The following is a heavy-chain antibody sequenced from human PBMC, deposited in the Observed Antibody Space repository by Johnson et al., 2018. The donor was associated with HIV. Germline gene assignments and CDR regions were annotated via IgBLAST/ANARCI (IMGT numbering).Heavy chain of an antibody. CDR3: ASTGSGSDDAFDI. CDR1: GFTFSSYA. Sequence: QVQLVESGGGVVQPGRSLRLSCAASGFTFSSYAMHWVRQAPGKGLEWVAVISYDGSNKYYADSVKGRFTISRDNSKNTVYLQMNSLRSEDTAVYYCASTGSGSDDAFDIWGQGTMVTVSS. J-gene: IGHJ3*02. CDR2: ISYDGSNK. V-gene: IGHV3-30-3*01. D-gene: IGHD3-10*01.